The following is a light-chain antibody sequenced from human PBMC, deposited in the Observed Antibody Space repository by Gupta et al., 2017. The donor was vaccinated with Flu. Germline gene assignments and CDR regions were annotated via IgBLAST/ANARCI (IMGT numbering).Light chain of an antibody. J-gene: IGLJ1*01. CDR2: DDF. CDR1: NIGSKR. V-gene: IGLV3-21*02. Sequence: ITCGGNNIGSKRVHWYQQKPGQAPVLVVYDDFARPSGIPERFSGSNSGNTATLTISRVEAGDEADYYCQVWDDSGDHCVFGTGTKLTVL. CDR3: QVWDDSGDHCV.